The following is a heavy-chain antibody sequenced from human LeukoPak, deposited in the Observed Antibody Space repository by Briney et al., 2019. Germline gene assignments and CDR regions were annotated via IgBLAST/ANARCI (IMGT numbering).Heavy chain of an antibody. CDR1: GGTFSSYA. V-gene: IGHV1-69*13. CDR2: IIPIFGTA. CDR3: ARDQPYCSGGSCPLDY. J-gene: IGHJ4*02. Sequence: ASVKVSCKASGGTFSSYAISWVRQAPGQGLEWMGGIIPIFGTANYAQKFQSRVTITADESTSTAYMELSSLRSEDTAVYYCARDQPYCSGGSCPLDYWGQGTLVTVSS. D-gene: IGHD2-15*01.